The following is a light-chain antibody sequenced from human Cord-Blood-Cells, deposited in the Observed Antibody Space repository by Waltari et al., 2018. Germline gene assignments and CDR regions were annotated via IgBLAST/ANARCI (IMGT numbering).Light chain of an antibody. CDR3: SSYAGSNNLV. CDR1: SSDVGGYNY. CDR2: EVS. Sequence: QSALTQPPSASGSPGQSVTISCTGTSSDVGGYNYVSWYQQHPGKAPKLMIYEVSKRPSGVPERFSGSKSGNTAALTVSGLQAEDEADYYCSSYAGSNNLVFGGGTKLTGL. V-gene: IGLV2-8*01. J-gene: IGLJ2*01.